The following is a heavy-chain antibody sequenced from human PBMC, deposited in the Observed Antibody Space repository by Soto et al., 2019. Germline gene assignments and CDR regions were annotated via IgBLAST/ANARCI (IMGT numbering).Heavy chain of an antibody. Sequence: PGGSLRRSCAASGFTFSSYGMHWVRQAPGKGLEWVAVIWYDGSNKYYADSVKGRFTISRDNSKNTLYLQMNSLRAEDTAVYYCARGQDYGGNPDAFDIWGQGTMATVSS. CDR3: ARGQDYGGNPDAFDI. V-gene: IGHV3-33*01. D-gene: IGHD4-17*01. J-gene: IGHJ3*02. CDR2: IWYDGSNK. CDR1: GFTFSSYG.